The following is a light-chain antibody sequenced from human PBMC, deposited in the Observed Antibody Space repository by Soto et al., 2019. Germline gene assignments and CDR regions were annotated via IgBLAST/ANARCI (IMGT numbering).Light chain of an antibody. CDR3: GTWDSSLSAVV. J-gene: IGLJ3*02. Sequence: QSVLTQPPSVSAAPGQRVTISCSGSSSDIGHNYVSWYQQLPGTAPKLFIYDNNKRPSGIPDRFSGSKTGTSATLGITGLQTGDEADYYCGTWDSSLSAVVFGGGTKLTVL. CDR2: DNN. CDR1: SSDIGHNY. V-gene: IGLV1-51*01.